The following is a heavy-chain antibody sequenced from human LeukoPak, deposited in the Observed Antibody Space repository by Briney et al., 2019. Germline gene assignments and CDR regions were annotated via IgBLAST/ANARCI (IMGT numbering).Heavy chain of an antibody. Sequence: PGGSLRLSCAASGFTVSSNYMSWVRQAPGKGLEWVANIKQDGSEKYFVDSVKGRFTISRDNANNSLYLQMNSLRAEDTAVYYCARGVDCSSTSCSIPDYWGQGTLVAVSS. D-gene: IGHD2-2*01. CDR1: GFTVSSNY. V-gene: IGHV3-7*03. CDR2: IKQDGSEK. J-gene: IGHJ4*02. CDR3: ARGVDCSSTSCSIPDY.